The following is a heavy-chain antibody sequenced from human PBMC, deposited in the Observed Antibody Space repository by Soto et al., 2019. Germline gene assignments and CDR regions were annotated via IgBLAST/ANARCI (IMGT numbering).Heavy chain of an antibody. D-gene: IGHD2-2*01. J-gene: IGHJ5*02. Sequence: QVQLQESGPGLVKPSQTLSLTCTVSGGSISSGGYYWSWIRQHPGKGLEWIGYIYYSGSTHYNPSLKSRVTISVDTSKNQFSLKLSSVTAADTAVYYCARGYCSSTSCFDPWGQGNLVTVSS. CDR1: GGSISSGGYY. CDR3: ARGYCSSTSCFDP. CDR2: IYYSGST. V-gene: IGHV4-31*03.